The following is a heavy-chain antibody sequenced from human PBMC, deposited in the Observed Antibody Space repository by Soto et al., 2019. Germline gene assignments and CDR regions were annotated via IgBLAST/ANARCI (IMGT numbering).Heavy chain of an antibody. D-gene: IGHD6-13*01. CDR3: AKENGYSSSWFEFDY. J-gene: IGHJ4*02. CDR2: ISGSGGST. CDR1: GFTFSSYA. V-gene: IGHV3-23*01. Sequence: ESGGGLVQPGGSLRLSCAASGFTFSSYAMSWVRQAPGKGLEWVSAISGSGGSTYYADSVKGRFTISRDKSKNTLYLQMNSLRAEDTSVYYCAKENGYSSSWFEFDYWGQGTLVTVSS.